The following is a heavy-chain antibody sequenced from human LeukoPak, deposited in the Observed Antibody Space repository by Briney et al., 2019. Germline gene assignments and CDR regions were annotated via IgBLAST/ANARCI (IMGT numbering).Heavy chain of an antibody. CDR3: SRVPGYCSSTSCYAGPVARSRSNWFDP. CDR1: SGSLSGSSYF. Sequence: SETLSLTCTVSSGSLSGSSYFWGWIRQPPGKGLEWSGSIYYSGSTYYNPSLKSRVTQSVDTSNNQFFLKLSSVTAADTAVYYCSRVPGYCSSTSCYAGPVARSRSNWFDPWGQGTLVTVYS. CDR2: IYYSGST. V-gene: IGHV4-39*01. D-gene: IGHD2-2*01. J-gene: IGHJ5*02.